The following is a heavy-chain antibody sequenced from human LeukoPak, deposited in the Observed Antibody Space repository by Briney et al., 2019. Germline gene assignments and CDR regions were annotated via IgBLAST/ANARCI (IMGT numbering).Heavy chain of an antibody. CDR2: IIPIFGTA. D-gene: IGHD2-2*01. V-gene: IGHV1-69*13. J-gene: IGHJ4*02. CDR1: GGTFSSYA. Sequence: SVKVSCKASGGTFSSYATSWVRQAPGQGLEWMGGIIPIFGTANYAQKFQGRVTITADESTSTAYMELSSLRSEDTAVYYCARARDAFIVVVPAAIAYWGQGTLVTVSS. CDR3: ARARDAFIVVVPAAIAY.